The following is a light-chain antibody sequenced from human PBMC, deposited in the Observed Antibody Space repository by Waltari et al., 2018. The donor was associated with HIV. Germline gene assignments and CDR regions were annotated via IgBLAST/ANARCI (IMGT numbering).Light chain of an antibody. CDR1: RSDIGDYSY. J-gene: IGLJ2*01. Sequence: QSALPQPPSASGSPEQSVTIPCTGTRSDIGDYSYVSWYQQPPGKAPNLLIYEVNKRPSGVPDRFSGSKSGDTASLTVSGLQAEDEADYYCTAYGGRNNRVLFGGGTRLTVL. V-gene: IGLV2-8*01. CDR3: TAYGGRNNRVL. CDR2: EVN.